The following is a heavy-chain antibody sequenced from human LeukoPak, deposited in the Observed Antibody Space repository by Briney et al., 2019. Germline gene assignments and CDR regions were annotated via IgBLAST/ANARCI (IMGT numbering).Heavy chain of an antibody. V-gene: IGHV1-69*13. CDR1: GYTFTSYY. CDR3: ARDRGADYYDSSGYYRPYYYYYMDV. Sequence: SVKVSCKASGYTFTSYYMHWVRQAPGQGLEWMGGIIPIFGTANYAQKFQGRVTITADESTSTAYMELSSLRSEDTAVYYCARDRGADYYDSSGYYRPYYYYYMDVWGKGTTVTISS. CDR2: IIPIFGTA. J-gene: IGHJ6*03. D-gene: IGHD3-22*01.